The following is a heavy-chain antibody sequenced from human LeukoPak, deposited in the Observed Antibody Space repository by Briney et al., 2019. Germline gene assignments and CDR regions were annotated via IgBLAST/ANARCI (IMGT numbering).Heavy chain of an antibody. CDR3: ARSALPERRIRSSSWYYFDY. V-gene: IGHV4-4*02. Sequence: GSLRLSCAASGFTVSSNYMSWVRQAPGKGLEWIGYIYHSGSTYYNPSLKSRVTISVDRSKNQFSLKLSSVTAADTAVYYCARSALPERRIRSSSWYYFDYWGQGTLVTVSS. CDR1: GFTVSSNY. D-gene: IGHD6-13*01. J-gene: IGHJ4*02. CDR2: IYHSGST.